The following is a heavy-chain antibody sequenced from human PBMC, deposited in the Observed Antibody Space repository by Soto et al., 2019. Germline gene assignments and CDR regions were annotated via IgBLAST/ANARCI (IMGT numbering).Heavy chain of an antibody. CDR1: GYTFTSYG. Sequence: GASVKVSCKASGYTFTSYGISWVRQAPGQGLEWMGWISAYNGNTNYAQKLQGRVTMTTDTSTSTAYMELRSLRSDDTAVYYCAYYYANGSGYYYVSPFAYYYGMDFWGQGSTVTVSS. J-gene: IGHJ6*02. V-gene: IGHV1-18*01. D-gene: IGHD3-22*01. CDR3: AYYYANGSGYYYVSPFAYYYGMDF. CDR2: ISAYNGNT.